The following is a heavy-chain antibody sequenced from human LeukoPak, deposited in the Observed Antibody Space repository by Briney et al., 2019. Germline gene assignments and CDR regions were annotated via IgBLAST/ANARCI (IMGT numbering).Heavy chain of an antibody. V-gene: IGHV4-59*01. CDR3: ARDRSWNDVGGFDY. CDR2: IYYSGST. Sequence: SETLSLTCTVSGGSISSYYWSWIRQPPGKGLEWIGYIYYSGSTNYNPSLKSRVTISVDTSKNQFSLKLSSVTAADTAVYYCARDRSWNDVGGFDYWGQGTLVTVSS. D-gene: IGHD1-1*01. CDR1: GGSISSYY. J-gene: IGHJ4*02.